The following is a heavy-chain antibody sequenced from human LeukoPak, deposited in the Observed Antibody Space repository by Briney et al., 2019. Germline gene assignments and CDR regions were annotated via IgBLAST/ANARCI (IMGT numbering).Heavy chain of an antibody. CDR2: ISASSSAT. J-gene: IGHJ4*02. V-gene: IGHV3-48*01. Sequence: GGSLRLSCVASQFSLGVFAMICVRQAPGRGVEWISYISASSSATYYAESVEGRFTISRDNAEDSLYLQMNSLRVEDTAVFYCARGVGRVGGTFDLWGQGTLVTVSP. CDR3: ARGVGRVGGTFDL. CDR1: QFSLGVFA. D-gene: IGHD1-26*01.